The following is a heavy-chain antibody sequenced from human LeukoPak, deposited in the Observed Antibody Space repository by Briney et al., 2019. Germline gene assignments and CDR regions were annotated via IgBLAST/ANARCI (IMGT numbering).Heavy chain of an antibody. CDR1: GGSISSYY. D-gene: IGHD1-26*01. V-gene: IGHV4-4*07. CDR2: IYSSGGT. J-gene: IGHJ6*03. CDR3: ARGESGSNGRYYYHYMDV. Sequence: PSETLSLTCSVSGGSISSYYWSWIRQPAGKGLEWIGRIYSSGGTNYNPSLKSRVTMSVDTSKNQFSLKATSVTAADTAIYYCARGESGSNGRYYYHYMDVWGKGTTVTVSS.